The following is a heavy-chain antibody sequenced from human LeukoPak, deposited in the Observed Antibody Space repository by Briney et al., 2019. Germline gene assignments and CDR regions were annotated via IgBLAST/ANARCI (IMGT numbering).Heavy chain of an antibody. V-gene: IGHV3-23*01. CDR3: AKYYDSSGYPGTFDY. CDR1: GFTFSSYA. D-gene: IGHD3-22*01. J-gene: IGHJ4*02. CDR2: ISGSGGST. Sequence: GGSLRLSCAASGFTFSSYAMSWVRQAPGKGLEWVSAISGSGGSTYYVDSVKGRFSISRDNSKNTLYLQMNSLRAEDTAVYYCAKYYDSSGYPGTFDYWGQGTLVTVSS.